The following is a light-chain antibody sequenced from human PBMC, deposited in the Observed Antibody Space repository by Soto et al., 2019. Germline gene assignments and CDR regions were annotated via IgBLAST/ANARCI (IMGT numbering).Light chain of an antibody. CDR1: QSVTTSY. CDR2: GAS. V-gene: IGKV3-20*01. Sequence: ESVLTQSPGTLSLSPGERDTLSCRASQSVTTSYFAWYQQKPGQPPRLLIYGASSRATGIPDRFSGSGSGTDFTLTISRLEPEDFAVYFCQQYGNPPRYTFGQVTKLEIK. CDR3: QQYGNPPRYT. J-gene: IGKJ2*01.